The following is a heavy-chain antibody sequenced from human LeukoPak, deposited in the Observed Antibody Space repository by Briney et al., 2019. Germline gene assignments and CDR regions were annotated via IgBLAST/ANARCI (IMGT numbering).Heavy chain of an antibody. CDR1: GFTFSNYA. CDR2: ISGSGGST. D-gene: IGHD3-22*01. V-gene: IGHV3-23*01. J-gene: IGHJ4*02. Sequence: GGSLRLSCAASGFTFSNYAMSWVCQAPGKGLEWVSAISGSGGSTYYADSVKGRFTISRDNSKNTLYLQMNSLRAEDTAVYYCAKSLNYYDSSGYSFWNYWGQGTLVTVSS. CDR3: AKSLNYYDSSGYSFWNY.